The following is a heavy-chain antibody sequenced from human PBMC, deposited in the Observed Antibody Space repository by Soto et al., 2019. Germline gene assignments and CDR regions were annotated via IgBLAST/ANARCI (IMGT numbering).Heavy chain of an antibody. D-gene: IGHD6-25*01. CDR1: GFTFSTYW. CDR3: ARAITTAGGY. J-gene: IGHJ4*02. CDR2: INQDGIEI. V-gene: IGHV3-7*05. Sequence: EVQLVESGGGLVQPGGSLRLSCVASGFTFSTYWMTWVRQAPGKGLERVASINQDGIEIYYVDSVKGRFTISRDNAKNSLYLQMNRLRAEDTAVYYCARAITTAGGYWGQGTLVTVSS.